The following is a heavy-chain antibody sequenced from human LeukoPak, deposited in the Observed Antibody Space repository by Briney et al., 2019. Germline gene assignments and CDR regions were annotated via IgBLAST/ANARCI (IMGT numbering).Heavy chain of an antibody. J-gene: IGHJ5*02. V-gene: IGHV3-23*01. Sequence: GGSLRLSCAASGFTFSSYAMSWVRQAPGKELEWVSAISGSGGSTYYADSVKGRFTISRDNSKNTLYLQMNSLRAEDTAVYYCAKETYYYDSSGYYRGFDPWGQGTLVTVSS. CDR1: GFTFSSYA. CDR2: ISGSGGST. D-gene: IGHD3-22*01. CDR3: AKETYYYDSSGYYRGFDP.